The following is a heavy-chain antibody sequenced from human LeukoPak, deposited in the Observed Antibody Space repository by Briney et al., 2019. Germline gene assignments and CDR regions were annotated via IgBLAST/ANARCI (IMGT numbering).Heavy chain of an antibody. J-gene: IGHJ4*02. Sequence: PSETLSLTCTVSGGSISRYYWSWIRQPPGKGLEWIGYSYYSGSTNYNPSLKSRVTISVDTSKNQFSLKLSSVTAADTAVYYCATVVTRDYFDYWGQGTLVTVSS. V-gene: IGHV4-59*01. D-gene: IGHD4-17*01. CDR2: SYYSGST. CDR3: ATVVTRDYFDY. CDR1: GGSISRYY.